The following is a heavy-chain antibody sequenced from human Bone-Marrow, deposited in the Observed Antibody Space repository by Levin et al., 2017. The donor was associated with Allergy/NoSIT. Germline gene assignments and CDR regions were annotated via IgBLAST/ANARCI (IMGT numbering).Heavy chain of an antibody. Sequence: TPGGSLRLSCVASGFTFGNAWMNWVRQAPGKGLQWVGRIKGKTDGGTTDYAAPVKGRFTISRDDSKKTLYLQMNSLKTEDTAIYYCTTRSHWGQGTLVTVCS. CDR1: GFTFGNAW. J-gene: IGHJ4*02. CDR3: TTRSH. V-gene: IGHV3-15*01. CDR2: IKGKTDGGTT.